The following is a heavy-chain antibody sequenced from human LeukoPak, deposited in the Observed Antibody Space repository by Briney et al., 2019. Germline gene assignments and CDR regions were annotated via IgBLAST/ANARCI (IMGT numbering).Heavy chain of an antibody. CDR2: INHSGST. CDR3: ASPIAARRHAFDI. J-gene: IGHJ3*02. V-gene: IGHV4-34*01. CDR1: GGSFSGYY. Sequence: SETLSLTCAVYGGSFSGYYWSWIRQPPGKGLEWIGEINHSGSTNYNPSLKSRVTISVDTSKNQFSLKLSSVTAADTAEYYCASPIAARRHAFDIWGQGTMVTVSS. D-gene: IGHD6-6*01.